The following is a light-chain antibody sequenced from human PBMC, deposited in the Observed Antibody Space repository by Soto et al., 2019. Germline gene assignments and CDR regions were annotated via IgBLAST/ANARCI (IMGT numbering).Light chain of an antibody. Sequence: EVMMTQFPDTVSVTPGETVTLSCGASQSVRTNLAWYQQRPGQAPRILIHYSSTRETEVQARFSGSGSGTKCTLAISSLQSEDVAVYFCQQYAYLPETFGQGTKVDIK. V-gene: IGKV3-15*01. CDR2: YSS. J-gene: IGKJ1*01. CDR3: QQYAYLPET. CDR1: QSVRTN.